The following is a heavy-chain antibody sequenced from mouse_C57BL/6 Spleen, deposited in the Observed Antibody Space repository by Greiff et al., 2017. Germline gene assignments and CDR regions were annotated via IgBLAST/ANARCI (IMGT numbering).Heavy chain of an antibody. CDR2: IDPADGDT. J-gene: IGHJ3*01. CDR3: TARVDSSGYKAY. V-gene: IGHV14-1*01. D-gene: IGHD3-2*02. Sequence: EVQLQQSGAELVRPGASVKLSCTASGFNFTDYFMHWVKQRPEQGLEWIGRIDPADGDTEYAPKFKGKATMTADTSSNTAYLQLSCLTSEDTAVYYCTARVDSSGYKAYWGQGTLVTVSA. CDR1: GFNFTDYF.